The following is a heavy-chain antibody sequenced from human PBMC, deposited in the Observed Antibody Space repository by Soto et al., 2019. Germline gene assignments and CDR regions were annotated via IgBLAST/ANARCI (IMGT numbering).Heavy chain of an antibody. CDR3: ARAKKEYYDYIWGSYSLDV. D-gene: IGHD3-16*01. CDR1: GGSISSYY. J-gene: IGHJ6*04. V-gene: IGHV4-59*01. CDR2: IYYSGST. Sequence: QVQLQESGPGLVKPSETLSLTCTVSGGSISSYYWSWIWQPPGKGLEWIGYIYYSGSTNYNPSLKSRVTISVDTSENQFSLKVSSVTAADTAVYYCARAKKEYYDYIWGSYSLDVWGKGTTVTVSS.